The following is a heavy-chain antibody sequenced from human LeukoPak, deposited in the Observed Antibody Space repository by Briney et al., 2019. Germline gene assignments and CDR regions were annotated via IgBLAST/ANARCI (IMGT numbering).Heavy chain of an antibody. J-gene: IGHJ4*02. Sequence: PSETLSLTCTVSGYSISTGFYWGWVRQPPGKGLEWIGSIYHSGNTYYNPSLKTQVTISVDTSKNQFSLKLSSVTAADTAVYFCARGSQVDDFWSGYRAPLDYWGQGTLVTVSS. CDR3: ARGSQVDDFWSGYRAPLDY. D-gene: IGHD3-3*01. CDR1: GYSISTGFY. CDR2: IYHSGNT. V-gene: IGHV4-38-2*02.